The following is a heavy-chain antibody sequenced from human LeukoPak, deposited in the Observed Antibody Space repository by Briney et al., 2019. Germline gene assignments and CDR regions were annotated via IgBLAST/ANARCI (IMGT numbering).Heavy chain of an antibody. V-gene: IGHV3-9*01. D-gene: IGHD6-13*01. J-gene: IGHJ4*02. Sequence: PGGSLRLSCEASGFTFDDYGMHWVRQAPGKGLEWVSTISWNSASVGYVDSVKGRFTISRDNAKKTLYLQMNSLRPEGTALYYCAKDYGYSSSWYDYWGQGTLVTVSS. CDR2: ISWNSASV. CDR1: GFTFDDYG. CDR3: AKDYGYSSSWYDY.